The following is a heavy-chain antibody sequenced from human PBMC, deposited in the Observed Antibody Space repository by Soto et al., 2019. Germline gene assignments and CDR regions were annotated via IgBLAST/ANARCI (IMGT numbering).Heavy chain of an antibody. CDR2: IHHSGIT. CDR1: GASIIAEQR. CDR3: AMGFGWYAMDY. Sequence: QMQLQGSGPGLVKPSETLSLTCAVSGASIIAEQRWTWVRQTPGKGLEWIGEIHHSGITRTNPSRRGRVTVYVDRSRYQFFLNLISVTAADTDVYACAMGFGWYAMDYWGQGIQVIVS. J-gene: IGHJ4*02. V-gene: IGHV4-4*02. D-gene: IGHD6-19*01.